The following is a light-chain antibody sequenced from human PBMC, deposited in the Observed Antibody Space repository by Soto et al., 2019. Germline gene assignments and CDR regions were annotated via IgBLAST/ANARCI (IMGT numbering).Light chain of an antibody. CDR2: AAS. V-gene: IGKV1-5*01. CDR1: QSISSY. J-gene: IGKJ1*01. CDR3: QQYSSFSPWT. Sequence: DIQMTQSPSSLSASVGDRVTITCRASQSISSYLNWYQQKPGKAPKLLIYAASSLESGVPSRFSGSGSGTEFTLTIISLQPDDIATYYCQQYSSFSPWTFGQGTKVDIK.